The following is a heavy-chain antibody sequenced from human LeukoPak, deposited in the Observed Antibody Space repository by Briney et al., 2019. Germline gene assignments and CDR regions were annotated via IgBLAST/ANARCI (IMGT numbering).Heavy chain of an antibody. D-gene: IGHD5-12*01. CDR3: ARDKVATIGNWFDP. V-gene: IGHV4-4*02. CDR1: GGSISSSNW. Sequence: SETLSLTCAVSGGSISSSNWWSWVRQPPGKGLEWIGEIYHSGSTNYNPSLKSRVTISVDKSKNQFSLKLSSVTAADTAVYYCARDKVATIGNWFDPWGQGTLVTVLS. CDR2: IYHSGST. J-gene: IGHJ5*02.